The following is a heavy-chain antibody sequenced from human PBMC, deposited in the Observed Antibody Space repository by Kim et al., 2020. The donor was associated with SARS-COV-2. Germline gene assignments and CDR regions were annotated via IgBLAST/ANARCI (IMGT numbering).Heavy chain of an antibody. J-gene: IGHJ4*02. Sequence: SETLSLTCSVSGISISSYYWSWIRQPPGKGREWIGYIYYTGSANYNPSLRSRVTISVDTSKNQFSLKLSSMTAADTAVYYFAGTARGANFDYWSRGALVT. CDR1: GISISSYY. D-gene: IGHD3-10*01. V-gene: IGHV4-59*08. CDR2: IYYTGSA. CDR3: AGTARGANFDY.